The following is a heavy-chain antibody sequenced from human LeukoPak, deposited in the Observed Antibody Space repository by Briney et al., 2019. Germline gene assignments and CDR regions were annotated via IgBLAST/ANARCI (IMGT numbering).Heavy chain of an antibody. D-gene: IGHD3-9*01. Sequence: GGSLRLSCAASGFTFSSYWMHWVRQAPGKGLEWVSTISGSGGSTYYADSVKGRFTISRDNSKNTLYLQMNSLRAEDTAVYYCAKASILTGLYYFDYWGQGTLVTVSS. J-gene: IGHJ4*02. CDR2: ISGSGGST. V-gene: IGHV3-23*01. CDR3: AKASILTGLYYFDY. CDR1: GFTFSSYW.